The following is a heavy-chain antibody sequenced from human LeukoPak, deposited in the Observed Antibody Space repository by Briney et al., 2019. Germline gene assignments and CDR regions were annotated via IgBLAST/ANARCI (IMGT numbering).Heavy chain of an antibody. V-gene: IGHV3-7*01. Sequence: GGSLRLSCAASGFTFSSYWMSWVRQAPGKGLEWVANIKQDGSEKYYVDSVKGRFTISRDNAENSLYLQMNSLRAEDTAVYYCARDRYCSGGSCSRYYYYGMDVWGQGTTVTVSS. J-gene: IGHJ6*02. CDR2: IKQDGSEK. CDR3: ARDRYCSGGSCSRYYYYGMDV. D-gene: IGHD2-15*01. CDR1: GFTFSSYW.